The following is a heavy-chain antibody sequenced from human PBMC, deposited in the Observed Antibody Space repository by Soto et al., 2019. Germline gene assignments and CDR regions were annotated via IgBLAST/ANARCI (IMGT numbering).Heavy chain of an antibody. Sequence: GESLKLSCQGSGYRFSSYWIAWVRQMPGKGLEWMGIIYPGDSDTIYSPSFQGQVTFSVDKSTSTAYLQWRSLKASDTAMYYCARQGSNGAYYYYGMDVWGQGTTVTVSS. CDR1: GYRFSSYW. D-gene: IGHD2-8*01. J-gene: IGHJ6*02. CDR2: IYPGDSDT. V-gene: IGHV5-51*01. CDR3: ARQGSNGAYYYYGMDV.